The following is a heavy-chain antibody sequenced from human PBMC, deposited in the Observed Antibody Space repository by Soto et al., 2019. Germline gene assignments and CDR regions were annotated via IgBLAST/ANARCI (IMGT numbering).Heavy chain of an antibody. Sequence: GASVKVSCKASGGTFSSYSISWVRQAPGQGLEWMGGVIPIFGTANYAQKFQARVTITADESTSTAYMELSSLRSEDTAVYYCARVAAYCTNGVCYNHFGYWGQGTLVTVSS. CDR1: GGTFSSYS. CDR3: ARVAAYCTNGVCYNHFGY. D-gene: IGHD2-8*01. J-gene: IGHJ4*02. CDR2: VIPIFGTA. V-gene: IGHV1-69*13.